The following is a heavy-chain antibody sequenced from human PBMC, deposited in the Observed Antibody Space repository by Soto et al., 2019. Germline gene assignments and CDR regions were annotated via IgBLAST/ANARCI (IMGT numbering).Heavy chain of an antibody. CDR3: ARTADGYNYLNY. Sequence: SETLSLTCTVSGGSISSGGYYWSWIRQEPGKGLEWIGYIYHTGSTYYNPSLESRVIISVDTSKNQFSLSLSSVTAADTAVYYCARTADGYNYLNYWGQGTLVTVSS. V-gene: IGHV4-31*03. D-gene: IGHD5-12*01. CDR2: IYHTGST. J-gene: IGHJ4*02. CDR1: GGSISSGGYY.